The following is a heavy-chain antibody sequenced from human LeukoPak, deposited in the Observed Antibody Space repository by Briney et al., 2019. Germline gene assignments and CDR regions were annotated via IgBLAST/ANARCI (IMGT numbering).Heavy chain of an antibody. CDR1: GFTFSNYV. CDR2: IIGSGDIT. J-gene: IGHJ4*02. CDR3: ARAARGYHY. Sequence: PGGSLRLSCALSGFTFSNYVMSWVRQAPGKGLEWVSGIIGSGDITYYADSVKGRFTISRDNSKNTLYLQMSTLRADDTGVYYCARAARGYHYWGQGTLVTVSS. D-gene: IGHD5-12*01. V-gene: IGHV3-23*01.